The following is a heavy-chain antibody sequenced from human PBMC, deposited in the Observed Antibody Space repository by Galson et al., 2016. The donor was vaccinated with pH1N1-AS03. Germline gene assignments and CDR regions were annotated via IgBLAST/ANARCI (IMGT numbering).Heavy chain of an antibody. J-gene: IGHJ4*02. CDR1: GASISSSDYY. D-gene: IGHD1-26*01. Sequence: SETLSLTCTVSGASISSSDYYWGWVRQLPGKGLEWIGTFWYNGDTCTFYNPSLKSRVTISADMSNNQVSLNVTSVTAADTAIYYCAREVLVPSSPNYFDLWGQGSRVTVSS. CDR2: FWYNGDTCT. CDR3: AREVLVPSSPNYFDL. V-gene: IGHV4-39*02.